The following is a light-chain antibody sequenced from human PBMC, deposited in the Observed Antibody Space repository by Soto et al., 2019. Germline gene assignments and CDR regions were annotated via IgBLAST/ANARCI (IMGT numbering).Light chain of an antibody. CDR1: SADVGGYNF. J-gene: IGLJ2*01. CDR3: SSYTSSRTHVV. CDR2: DVS. V-gene: IGLV2-14*03. Sequence: QLVLTQPASVSGSPGQSITISCTGTSADVGGYNFVSWYQHHPGKAPKLMIYDVSNRPSGVSNRFSGSKSANTASLTISGLQAEDEADYYCSSYTSSRTHVVFGGGTKLTVL.